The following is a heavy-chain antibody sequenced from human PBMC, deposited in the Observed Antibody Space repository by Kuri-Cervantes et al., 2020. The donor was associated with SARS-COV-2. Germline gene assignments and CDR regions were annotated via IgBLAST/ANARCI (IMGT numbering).Heavy chain of an antibody. V-gene: IGHV4-4*07. D-gene: IGHD6-19*01. Sequence: GSLRLSCTVSGGSISSYYWTWIRRPAGKGLEWIGRIYNSENTRYNPSLNNRVTMSIDTSKNQFSLKLRSVTAADTAVYYCARGTAVAGKKGRTHNTFDYWGQGTLVTVSS. CDR1: GGSISSYY. CDR2: IYNSENT. J-gene: IGHJ4*02. CDR3: ARGTAVAGKKGRTHNTFDY.